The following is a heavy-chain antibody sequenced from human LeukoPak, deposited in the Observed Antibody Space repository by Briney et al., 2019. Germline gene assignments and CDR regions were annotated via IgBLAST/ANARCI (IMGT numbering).Heavy chain of an antibody. CDR1: GGSFSGYY. CDR3: ARLGRPMKRYYFDY. J-gene: IGHJ4*02. V-gene: IGHV4-34*01. D-gene: IGHD4-17*01. Sequence: SETLSLTCAVYGGSFSGYYWSWIRQPPGKGLEWIGEINHSGSTNYNPSLKSRVTISVDTSKNQFSLKLSSVTAADTAVYYCARLGRPMKRYYFDYWGQGTLVTVSS. CDR2: INHSGST.